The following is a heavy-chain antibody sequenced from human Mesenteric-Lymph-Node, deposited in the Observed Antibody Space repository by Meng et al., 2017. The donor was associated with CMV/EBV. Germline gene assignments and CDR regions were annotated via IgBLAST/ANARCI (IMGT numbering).Heavy chain of an antibody. CDR3: ALYYDYWSPFDP. CDR2: IYYGGST. D-gene: IGHD3-3*01. V-gene: IGHV4-38-2*01. CDR1: GFTFSSYA. J-gene: IGHJ5*02. Sequence: ESLKISCAASGFTFSSYAMSWVRQAPGKGLEWIGSIYYGGSTYYNPSLKSRVTISVDTSKNQFSLKLTFVTAADTAVYYCALYYDYWSPFDPWGQGTLVTVSS.